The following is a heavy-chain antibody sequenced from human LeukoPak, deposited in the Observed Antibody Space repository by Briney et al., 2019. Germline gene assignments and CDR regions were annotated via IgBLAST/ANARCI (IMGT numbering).Heavy chain of an antibody. Sequence: SETLSLTCAVYGGSFSGYYWSWIRQPPGKGLEWIGEINHSGSTNYNPSLKSRVTMSVDTSKNQFSLKLSSVTAADTAVYYCARVVGATMGFDYWGQGTLVTVSS. D-gene: IGHD1-26*01. J-gene: IGHJ4*02. V-gene: IGHV4-34*01. CDR2: INHSGST. CDR3: ARVVGATMGFDY. CDR1: GGSFSGYY.